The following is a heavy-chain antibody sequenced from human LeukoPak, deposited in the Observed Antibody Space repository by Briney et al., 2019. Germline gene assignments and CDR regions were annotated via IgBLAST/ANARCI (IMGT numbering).Heavy chain of an antibody. V-gene: IGHV1-3*01. J-gene: IGHJ4*02. CDR3: ARDYTTYNYDTSGYALFGY. CDR1: GYTFTSYA. Sequence: ASVKVSCKASGYTFTSYAMHWVRQAPGQRLEWMGWINAGNGNTNYAQKLQGRVTVTTDTPTSTVYMELRSLRSDDTAVYYCARDYTTYNYDTSGYALFGYWGQGTLVTVSS. D-gene: IGHD3-22*01. CDR2: INAGNGNT.